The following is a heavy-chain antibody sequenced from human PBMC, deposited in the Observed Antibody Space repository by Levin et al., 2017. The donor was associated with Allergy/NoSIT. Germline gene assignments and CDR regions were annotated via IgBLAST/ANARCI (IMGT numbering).Heavy chain of an antibody. V-gene: IGHV3-15*01. CDR1: GFIFSYTW. CDR2: IKSTTDGGTT. Sequence: GGSLRLSCAASGFIFSYTWMSWVRQAPGKGLEWVGRIKSTTDGGTTDYAAPVKGRFAISRDDSKDTLYLQMSSLKTDDTAVYYCTTEESSIHNWGQGTLVTVSS. CDR3: TTEESSIHN. D-gene: IGHD3-10*01. J-gene: IGHJ4*02.